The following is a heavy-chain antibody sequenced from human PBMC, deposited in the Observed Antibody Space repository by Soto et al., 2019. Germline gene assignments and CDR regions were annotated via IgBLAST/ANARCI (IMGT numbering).Heavy chain of an antibody. CDR2: IYWDDDK. CDR1: GFSLSTSGVS. CDR3: AYSHRYGDYIIDY. D-gene: IGHD4-17*01. V-gene: IGHV2-5*02. J-gene: IGHJ4*02. Sequence: QITLKESGPTLVKPTQTLTLTCTFSGFSLSTSGVSVGWVRQPPGEALEWLALIYWDDDKRYRSSLKSRLTXTXGXXINQVVLTMTNMDPVDTATYYCAYSHRYGDYIIDYWGQGTLVTVST.